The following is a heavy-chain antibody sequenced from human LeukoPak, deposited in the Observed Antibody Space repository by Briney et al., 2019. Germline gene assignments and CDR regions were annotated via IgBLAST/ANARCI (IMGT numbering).Heavy chain of an antibody. V-gene: IGHV4-39*01. J-gene: IGHJ5*02. CDR3: AMTSDEIAARPGDWFDP. Sequence: PSETQSLTCAVSGGSISSSSYYWGWIRQPPGKRLEWIGSIYYSGSTNYNPSLKSRVTISVDTSKNQFSLKLSSVTAADTAVYYCAMTSDEIAARPGDWFDPWGQGTLVTVSS. CDR1: GGSISSSSYY. D-gene: IGHD6-6*01. CDR2: IYYSGST.